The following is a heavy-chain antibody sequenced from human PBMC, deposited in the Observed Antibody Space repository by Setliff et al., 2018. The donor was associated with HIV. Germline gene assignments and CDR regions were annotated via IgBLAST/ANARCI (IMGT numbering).Heavy chain of an antibody. V-gene: IGHV1-18*01. CDR3: ATARPGARFDV. CDR2: ITAYNVDA. Sequence: ASVKVSCKAPVHTFASYGIGWLRQAPGQGLEWLGWITAYNVDAPNAQKSQGRVTMTIDIPTTTAYMEMRSLRFDDTAVYYCATARPGARFDVWGQGTLVTVSS. D-gene: IGHD6-6*01. J-gene: IGHJ4*02. CDR1: VHTFASYG.